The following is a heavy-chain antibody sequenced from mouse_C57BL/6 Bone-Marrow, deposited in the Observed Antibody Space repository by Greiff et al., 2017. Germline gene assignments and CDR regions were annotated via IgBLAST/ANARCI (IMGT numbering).Heavy chain of an antibody. CDR3: ARDGKRDY. D-gene: IGHD2-1*01. CDR1: GYAFSSYW. Sequence: VKLMESGAELVKPGASVKISCKASGYAFSSYWMNWVKQRPGKGLEWIGQIYPGDGDTNYNGKFKGKATLTADKSSSTAYMQLSSLTSEDSAVYFCARDGKRDYWGQGTSVTVSS. CDR2: IYPGDGDT. J-gene: IGHJ4*01. V-gene: IGHV1-80*01.